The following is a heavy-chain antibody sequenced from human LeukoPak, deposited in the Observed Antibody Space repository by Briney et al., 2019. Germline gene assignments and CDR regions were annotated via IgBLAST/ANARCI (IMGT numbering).Heavy chain of an antibody. D-gene: IGHD2/OR15-2a*01. J-gene: IGHJ3*02. CDR2: IIPIFGTA. CDR3: ARGPRRGWGSSFLDAFDI. Sequence: ASVKVSCKASGGTFSSYAISWVRQAPGQGLEWMGRIIPIFGTANYAQKFQGRVTITTDESTSTAYMELSSLRSEDTAVHYCARGPRRGWGSSFLDAFDIWGQGTMVTVSS. CDR1: GGTFSSYA. V-gene: IGHV1-69*05.